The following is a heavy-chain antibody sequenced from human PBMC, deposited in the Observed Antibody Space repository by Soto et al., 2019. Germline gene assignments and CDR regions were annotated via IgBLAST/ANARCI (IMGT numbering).Heavy chain of an antibody. D-gene: IGHD3-10*01. CDR1: GYTFTNND. CDR3: ARMESFGSLNWFDP. Sequence: ASVKVSCKASGYTFTNNDVSWVRQATGQGLEWMGWMNPGSGDTGYAQKFQGRVTMTGDISIATAYMELTSLTSDDTAIYYCARMESFGSLNWFDPWGQGTLVTVSS. CDR2: MNPGSGDT. V-gene: IGHV1-8*01. J-gene: IGHJ5*02.